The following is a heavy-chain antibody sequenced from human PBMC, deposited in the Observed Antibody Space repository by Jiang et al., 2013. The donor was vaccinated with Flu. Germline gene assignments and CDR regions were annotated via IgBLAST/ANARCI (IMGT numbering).Heavy chain of an antibody. CDR1: GFSLSGSGEG. J-gene: IGHJ4*02. CDR2: IYWDDDK. CDR3: VHSSTTLRGAGDY. Sequence: KPTQTLTLTCTFSGFSLSGSGEGVGWIRQPPGKALEWLARIYWDDDKRYSPSLNNRVTITKDTSKNQVVLIMTNMDPVDTATFYCVHSSTTLRGAGDYWGQGTLVTVSS. V-gene: IGHV2-5*02. D-gene: IGHD6-19*01.